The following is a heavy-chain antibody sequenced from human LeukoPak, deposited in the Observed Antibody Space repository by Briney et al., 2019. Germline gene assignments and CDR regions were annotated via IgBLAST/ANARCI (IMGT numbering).Heavy chain of an antibody. CDR3: AKHDILTGYYVGSLDY. J-gene: IGHJ4*02. D-gene: IGHD3-9*01. V-gene: IGHV3-23*01. CDR2: ISGSGGST. CDR1: GFTFSSYA. Sequence: GGSLRLSCAASGFTFSSYAMSWVRQAPGKGLEWVSAISGSGGSTYYADSAKGRFTISRDNSKNTLYLQMNSLRAEDTAVYYCAKHDILTGYYVGSLDYWGQGTLVTVSS.